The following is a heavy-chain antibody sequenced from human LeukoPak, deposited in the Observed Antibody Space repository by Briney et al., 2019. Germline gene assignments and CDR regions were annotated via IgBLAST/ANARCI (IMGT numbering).Heavy chain of an antibody. D-gene: IGHD4-17*01. CDR1: GGSFSGYY. CDR2: INHSGST. Sequence: SETLSLTCAVYGGSFSGYYWSWIRQPPGKGLEWIGEINHSGSTNYNPSLKSRVTISLDMSKNQISLNLNSVTAADTAVYYRARGLWDNGDRFEYWGPGTLVTVSS. V-gene: IGHV4-34*01. J-gene: IGHJ4*02. CDR3: ARGLWDNGDRFEY.